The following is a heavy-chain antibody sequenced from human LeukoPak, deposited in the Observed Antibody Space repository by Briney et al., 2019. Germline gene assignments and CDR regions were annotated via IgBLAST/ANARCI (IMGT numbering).Heavy chain of an antibody. Sequence: PGRSLRLSCAVSGCTFSNYAMHWVRQAPGKGLEWVALISYDGRNKHYADSVKGRFTVSRDNAKSTLYLQMNSLRGEDTAVYYCARDPALYCTGGSCREYYFDYWGQGALVTVSS. CDR1: GCTFSNYA. J-gene: IGHJ4*02. CDR2: ISYDGRNK. V-gene: IGHV3-30*04. CDR3: ARDPALYCTGGSCREYYFDY. D-gene: IGHD2-15*01.